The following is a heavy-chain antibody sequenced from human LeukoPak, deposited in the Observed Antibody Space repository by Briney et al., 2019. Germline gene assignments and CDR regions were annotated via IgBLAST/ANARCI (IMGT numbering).Heavy chain of an antibody. D-gene: IGHD5-18*01. CDR2: MRQDGSDK. Sequence: GGSLRLSCEVSGFTSSTAWLTWVRQAPGKGLEWVADMRQDGSDKYYVDSVKGRFVISGNIAKNSVSLHMNSLRAEDTAVYYCARESSLYSYGYWGQGTLVTVSS. CDR3: ARESSLYSYGY. CDR1: GFTSSTAW. J-gene: IGHJ4*02. V-gene: IGHV3-7*03.